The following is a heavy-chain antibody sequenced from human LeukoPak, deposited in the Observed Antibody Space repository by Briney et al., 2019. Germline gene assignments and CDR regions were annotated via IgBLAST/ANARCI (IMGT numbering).Heavy chain of an antibody. V-gene: IGHV3-30*02. Sequence: GGSLRLSCAASGFTFRSYGMHWVRQAPGKGLEWVAFIRSDGNNKYYADSVKGRFTISRDNSKNTLYLQMNSLRAEDTALYYCAKSLTRVEGWGQGTLVTVSS. CDR2: IRSDGNNK. D-gene: IGHD3-3*01. CDR3: AKSLTRVEG. J-gene: IGHJ4*02. CDR1: GFTFRSYG.